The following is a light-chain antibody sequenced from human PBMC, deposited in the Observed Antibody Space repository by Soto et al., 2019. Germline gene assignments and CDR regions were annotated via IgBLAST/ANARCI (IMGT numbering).Light chain of an antibody. Sequence: DIPMTQSPSSLSASVGDRVTITCRASQGISNYLAWYQQKPGKVPKHLIYAASTLQSGVPSRFSGSGSGTAFTLTISSLQPEDVATYYCQKYNSAPPVTFGGGTQVEIK. CDR2: AAS. J-gene: IGKJ4*01. CDR1: QGISNY. V-gene: IGKV1-27*01. CDR3: QKYNSAPPVT.